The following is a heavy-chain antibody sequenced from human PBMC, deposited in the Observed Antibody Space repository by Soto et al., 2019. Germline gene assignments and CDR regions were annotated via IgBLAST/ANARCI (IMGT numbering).Heavy chain of an antibody. V-gene: IGHV1-69*12. D-gene: IGHD6-13*01. CDR1: GGTFGIYA. CDR2: IIAFSDIV. CDR3: ARCLYSSSWFHSGNSYYYYGMDV. J-gene: IGHJ6*02. Sequence: QVQLVQSGAEVKKPGSSVKVSCKASGGTFGIYAITWVRQAPGQGLEWMGGIIAFSDIVNYTQKLQGRVTITADESTNTAYMDLSSLISEDTAVYSCARCLYSSSWFHSGNSYYYYGMDVWGQGTTVTVSS.